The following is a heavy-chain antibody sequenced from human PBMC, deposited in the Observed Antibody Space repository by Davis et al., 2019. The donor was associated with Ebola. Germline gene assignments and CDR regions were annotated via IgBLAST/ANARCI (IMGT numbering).Heavy chain of an antibody. CDR3: ARVDGYNADYDY. Sequence: SVKVSCKASGGTFSSYAITWVRQAPGQGLEWMGRIIPILGIVNYAQKFQGRVTMTRDTSTSTVYMELSSLRSEDTAVYYCARVDGYNADYDYWGQGTLVTVSS. CDR1: GGTFSSYA. V-gene: IGHV1-69*04. J-gene: IGHJ4*02. CDR2: IIPILGIV. D-gene: IGHD5-24*01.